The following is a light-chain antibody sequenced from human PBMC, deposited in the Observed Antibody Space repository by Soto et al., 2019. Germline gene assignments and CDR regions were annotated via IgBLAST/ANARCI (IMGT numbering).Light chain of an antibody. CDR2: DAS. J-gene: IGKJ1*01. CDR3: QQSYNTPLT. V-gene: IGKV1-39*01. CDR1: QTIGTY. Sequence: INVTQSPSSLAASLVDRVTITFLASQTIGTYVNWYRQKSGAAPELLIYDASTLQSGVPSRFRGGASGTDFTLTISSLQLDDFATYYCQQSYNTPLTFGQGTKVDIK.